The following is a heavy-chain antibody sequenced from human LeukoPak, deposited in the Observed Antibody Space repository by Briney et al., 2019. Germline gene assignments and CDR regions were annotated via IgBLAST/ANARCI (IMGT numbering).Heavy chain of an antibody. J-gene: IGHJ6*02. V-gene: IGHV3-21*01. CDR2: ISSSSSYI. CDR1: GFTFSSFG. D-gene: IGHD2-2*01. Sequence: GGSLRLSCAASGFTFSSFGMHWVRQAPGKGLEWVSSISSSSSYIYYADSVKGRFTISRDNAKNSLYLQMNSLRAEDTAVYYCARVRSSTTPYYYYGMDVWGQGTTVTVSS. CDR3: ARVRSSTTPYYYYGMDV.